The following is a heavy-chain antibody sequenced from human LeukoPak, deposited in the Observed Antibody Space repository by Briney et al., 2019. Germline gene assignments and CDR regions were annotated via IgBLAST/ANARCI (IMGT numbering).Heavy chain of an antibody. D-gene: IGHD5-18*01. CDR1: GGSISSGGYS. V-gene: IGHV4-31*03. Sequence: SETLSLTCTVSGGSISSGGYSWSWIRQHPGKGLEWIGYIYYSGSTYYNPSLKSRVTISVDTSKNQFSLKLSSVTAADTAVYYCARHPRYSNGWIDSWGQGTLVTVSS. CDR2: IYYSGST. J-gene: IGHJ4*02. CDR3: ARHPRYSNGWIDS.